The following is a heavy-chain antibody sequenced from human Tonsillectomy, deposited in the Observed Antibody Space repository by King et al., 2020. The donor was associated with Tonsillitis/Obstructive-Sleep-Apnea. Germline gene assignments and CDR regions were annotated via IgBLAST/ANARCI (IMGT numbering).Heavy chain of an antibody. CDR3: ARDGRFLEWLFLHYYMDV. D-gene: IGHD3-3*01. CDR1: GYTFTSYG. J-gene: IGHJ6*03. V-gene: IGHV1-18*01. CDR2: ISAYNGNT. Sequence: VQLVESGAEVKKPGASVKVSCKASGYTFTSYGISWVRQAPGQGLEWMGWISAYNGNTNYAQKLQGRVTMTTDTSTSTAYMELRSLRSDDTAVYYCARDGRFLEWLFLHYYMDVWGKGTTVTVSS.